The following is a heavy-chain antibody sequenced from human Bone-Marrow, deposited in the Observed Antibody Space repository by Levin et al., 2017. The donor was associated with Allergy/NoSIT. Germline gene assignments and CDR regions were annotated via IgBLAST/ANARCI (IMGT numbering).Heavy chain of an antibody. J-gene: IGHJ4*02. Sequence: GGSLRLSCAASGFTLSTSAVTWVRQSPGKGLEWVSAISGTGGSTFYADSVRGRFSIYRDTLQMSNLRVDDTAIYYCAKMEGRHLLALRLWRGSVYYFDKWGQGTLVTVSS. CDR2: ISGTGGST. CDR1: GFTLSTSA. D-gene: IGHD3-3*02. CDR3: AKMEGRHLLALRLWRGSVYYFDK. V-gene: IGHV3-23*01.